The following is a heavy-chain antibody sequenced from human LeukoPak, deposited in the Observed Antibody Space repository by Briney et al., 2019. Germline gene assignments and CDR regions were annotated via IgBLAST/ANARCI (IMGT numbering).Heavy chain of an antibody. CDR2: IYYSGST. J-gene: IGHJ3*02. V-gene: IGHV4-59*01. D-gene: IGHD3-22*01. Sequence: TASETLSLTCTVSGGSISSYYWSWIRQPPGKGLEWIGYIYYSGSTNYNPSLKSRVTISVDTSKNQFSLKLSSVTAADTAVYYCAREEYYYDSSGYDAFDIWGQGTMVTVSS. CDR1: GGSISSYY. CDR3: AREEYYYDSSGYDAFDI.